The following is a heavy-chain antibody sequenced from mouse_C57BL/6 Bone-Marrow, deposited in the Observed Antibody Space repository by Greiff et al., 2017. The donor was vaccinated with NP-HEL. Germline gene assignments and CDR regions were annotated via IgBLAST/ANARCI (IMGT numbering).Heavy chain of an antibody. CDR2: ISGGGGNT. Sequence: LQQSGGGLVKPGGSLKLSCAASGFTFSSYTMSWVRQTPEKRLEWVATISGGGGNTYYPDSVKGRFTISRDNAKNTLYLQMSSLRSEDTALYYCARCLPYYFDYWGQGTTLTVSS. D-gene: IGHD2-1*01. J-gene: IGHJ2*01. V-gene: IGHV5-9*01. CDR3: ARCLPYYFDY. CDR1: GFTFSSYT.